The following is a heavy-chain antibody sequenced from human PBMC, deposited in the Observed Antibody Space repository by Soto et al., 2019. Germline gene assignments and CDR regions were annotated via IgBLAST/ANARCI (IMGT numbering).Heavy chain of an antibody. CDR1: GYTFTSYG. V-gene: IGHV1-18*04. D-gene: IGHD3-10*02. CDR2: ISAYNGNT. J-gene: IGHJ6*02. Sequence: QVQLVQSGAEVKKPGASVKVSCKASGYTFTSYGISWVRQAPGQGLEWMGWISAYNGNTNYAQKLQGRVTMTTDTSTSTAYMELRSLRSDDTAVYYCARDPCVRGVILYYDYGMDVWGQGTTVTVSS. CDR3: ARDPCVRGVILYYDYGMDV.